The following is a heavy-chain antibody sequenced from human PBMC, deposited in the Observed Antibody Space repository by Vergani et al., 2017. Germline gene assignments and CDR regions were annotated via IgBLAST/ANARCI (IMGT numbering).Heavy chain of an antibody. CDR2: IKSTFDRGTT. Sequence: EVQLVESGGGIVKPGGSLRLSCVASGFSFRNAWMNWVRRTPGKGLEWVGRIKSTFDRGTTDYAAAVKGRFTISRDDSKNTLFLQMNGVKTEDIGVYYCTTDPQYCGDCSCYWLRDHHYYGKDVWGQGTTVTVSS. V-gene: IGHV3-15*07. CDR3: TTDPQYCGDCSCYWLRDHHYYGKDV. D-gene: IGHD2-21*01. J-gene: IGHJ6*02. CDR1: GFSFRNAW.